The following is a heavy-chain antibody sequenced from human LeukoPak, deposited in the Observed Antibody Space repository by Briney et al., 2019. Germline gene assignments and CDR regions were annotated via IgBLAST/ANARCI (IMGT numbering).Heavy chain of an antibody. V-gene: IGHV4-34*01. CDR3: ARCSRGVIGY. J-gene: IGHJ4*02. Sequence: SETLSLTCAVYGGSFSGYYWSWIRQPPGKGLEWIGEINHSGSTNYNPSLKSRVTISVDTSKNQFSLKLSSVTAADTAVYYCARCSRGVIGYWGQGTLVTVSS. CDR1: GGSFSGYY. D-gene: IGHD3-10*01. CDR2: INHSGST.